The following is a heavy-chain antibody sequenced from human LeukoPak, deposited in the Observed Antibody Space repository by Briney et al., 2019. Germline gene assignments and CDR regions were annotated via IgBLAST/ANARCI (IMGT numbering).Heavy chain of an antibody. CDR3: ARWPRERNRITVTNYYYYMDV. CDR2: INHSGST. Sequence: LETLSLTCAVYGGSFSGYYWSWIRQPPGKGLEWIGEINHSGSTNYNPSLKSRVTISVDTSKNQFSLKVSSVTAADSAVYYCARWPRERNRITVTNYYYYMDVWGRGTTVTVSS. CDR1: GGSFSGYY. V-gene: IGHV4-34*01. J-gene: IGHJ6*03. D-gene: IGHD4-11*01.